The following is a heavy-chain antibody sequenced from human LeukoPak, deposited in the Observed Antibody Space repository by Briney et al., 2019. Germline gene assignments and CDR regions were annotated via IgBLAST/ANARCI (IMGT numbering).Heavy chain of an antibody. CDR1: GGSISSGSYY. Sequence: PSQTLSLTCTVSGGSISSGSYYWSWIRQPAGKGLEWIGRIYTSGSTNYNPSLKSRVTISVDTSKNQFSLKLSSVTAADTAVYYCARADLDGYNEDFFDYWGQGTLVTVSS. D-gene: IGHD5-24*01. CDR3: ARADLDGYNEDFFDY. V-gene: IGHV4-61*02. J-gene: IGHJ4*02. CDR2: IYTSGST.